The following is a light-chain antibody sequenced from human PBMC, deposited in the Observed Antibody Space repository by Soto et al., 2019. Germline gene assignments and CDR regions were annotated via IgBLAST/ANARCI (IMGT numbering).Light chain of an antibody. V-gene: IGLV2-14*01. Sequence: QSVLTQPASVSGSPGQSITISCTGTRSDVGGYNYVSWYQHHPGKAPKLLIYEVTNRPAEVSNRFSGSKSGITASLTISGLQSEDEADYYCSSYTTNNTVVFGGGTKLTVL. CDR2: EVT. CDR3: SSYTTNNTVV. CDR1: RSDVGGYNY. J-gene: IGLJ2*01.